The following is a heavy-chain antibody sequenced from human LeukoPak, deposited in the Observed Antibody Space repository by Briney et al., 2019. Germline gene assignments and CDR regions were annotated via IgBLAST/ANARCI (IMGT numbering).Heavy chain of an antibody. CDR2: IYYSGST. Sequence: SETLSLTCTVSGGSISSSSYYWGWIRQPPGKGLEWIGSIYYSGSTYYNPSLKSRVTISVDTSKNQFSLKPSSVTAADTAVYYCARLDNYYDKVRYFDYWGQGTLVTVSS. D-gene: IGHD3-22*01. CDR1: GGSISSSSYY. J-gene: IGHJ4*02. CDR3: ARLDNYYDKVRYFDY. V-gene: IGHV4-39*01.